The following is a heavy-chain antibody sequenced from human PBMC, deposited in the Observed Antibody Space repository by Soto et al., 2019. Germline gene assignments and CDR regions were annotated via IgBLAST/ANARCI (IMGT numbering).Heavy chain of an antibody. CDR1: GYTFTSYG. CDR2: ISVYNGKT. CDR3: GRGAIGPSDNWFDP. V-gene: IGHV1-18*01. Sequence: AAVKVSCKASGYTFTSYGITWVRQAPAQGREGMGWISVYNGKTDYAQKFQGRVPMTTDTSTSTPYMQLRRLRSDDTAGYYCGRGAIGPSDNWFDPWGQGTPVTVSS. J-gene: IGHJ5*02.